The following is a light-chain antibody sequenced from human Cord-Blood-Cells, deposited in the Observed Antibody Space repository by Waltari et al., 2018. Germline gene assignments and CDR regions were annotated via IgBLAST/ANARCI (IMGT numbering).Light chain of an antibody. J-gene: IGLJ1*01. Sequence: QSALTQPASVSGSPGQSITISCTGTSSDVGGYNYVSWYQQHPGKAPILMIYDVSKRPSGVSNRFAGSKSGNTASLTISGVQAEDEADYYCSSYTSSSTFVFGTGTKVTVL. V-gene: IGLV2-14*01. CDR3: SSYTSSSTFV. CDR2: DVS. CDR1: SSDVGGYNY.